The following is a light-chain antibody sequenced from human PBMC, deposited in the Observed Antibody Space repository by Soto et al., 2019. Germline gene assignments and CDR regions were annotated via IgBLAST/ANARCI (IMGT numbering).Light chain of an antibody. V-gene: IGKV1-5*03. CDR1: QSINTW. J-gene: IGKJ2*01. CDR2: KAS. Sequence: DIQMTQSPSTLSASVGDRVTITCRASQSINTWLAWYQQKPGKAPKLLIYKASSLGSGVPSRFSGSGSGTEFTLPISSLQHDDFAIYYCQQYNSHSSYTFGQGTKLEIK. CDR3: QQYNSHSSYT.